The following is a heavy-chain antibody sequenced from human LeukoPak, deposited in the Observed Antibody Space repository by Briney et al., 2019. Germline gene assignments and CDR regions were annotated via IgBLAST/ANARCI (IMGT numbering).Heavy chain of an antibody. V-gene: IGHV4-30-4*08. CDR3: AGSLDYGGNPALDY. CDR1: GGSISSGDYY. D-gene: IGHD4-23*01. J-gene: IGHJ4*02. CDR2: IYYSGST. Sequence: SQTLSLTCTVSGGSISSGDYYWSWIRQPPGKGLEWIGYIYYSGSTYYNPSPKSRVTISVDTSKNQLSLKLSSVTAADTAVYYCAGSLDYGGNPALDYWGQGTLVTVSS.